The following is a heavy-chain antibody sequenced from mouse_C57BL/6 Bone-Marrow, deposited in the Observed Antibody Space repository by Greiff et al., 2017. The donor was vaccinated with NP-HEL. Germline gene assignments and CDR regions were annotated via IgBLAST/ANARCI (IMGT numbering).Heavy chain of an antibody. V-gene: IGHV5-16*01. CDR1: GFTFSDYY. CDR2: INYDGSST. Sequence: DVKLVESEGGLVQPGSSMKLSCTASGFTFSDYYMAWVRQVPEKGLEWVANINYDGSSTYYLDSLKSRFIISRDNAKNILYLQMSSLKSEDTATYYCARTFITTVVGAMDYWGQGTSVTVSS. CDR3: ARTFITTVVGAMDY. J-gene: IGHJ4*01. D-gene: IGHD1-1*01.